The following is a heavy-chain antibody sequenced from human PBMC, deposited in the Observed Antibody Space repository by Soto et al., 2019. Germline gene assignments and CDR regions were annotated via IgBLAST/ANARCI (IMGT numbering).Heavy chain of an antibody. CDR1: GFTFSSFW. D-gene: IGHD5-18*01. V-gene: IGHV3-7*01. J-gene: IGHJ4*02. CDR2: IKEDGNEK. Sequence: QPGGSLRLSCAASGFTFSSFWMSWVRQAPGKGLEWVANIKEDGNEKHYVDSVKGRFTISRDNAKNSLDLQMNSLRAEDTAVYYCARGYSAGFWRQGTLVTVSS. CDR3: ARGYSAGF.